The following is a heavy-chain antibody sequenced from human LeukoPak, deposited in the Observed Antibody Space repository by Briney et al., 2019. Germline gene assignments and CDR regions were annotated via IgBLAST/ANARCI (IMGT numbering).Heavy chain of an antibody. V-gene: IGHV4-34*01. J-gene: IGHJ4*02. CDR3: ARGHYQFPY. Sequence: PSETLSLTCTVSGGSISSYYWSWIRQPPGKGLEWIGEINHSGSTNYSPSLKSRVTISVDTSKSQFSLKLSSVTAADTAVYYCARGHYQFPYWGQGTLVTVSS. D-gene: IGHD3-10*01. CDR1: GGSISSYY. CDR2: INHSGST.